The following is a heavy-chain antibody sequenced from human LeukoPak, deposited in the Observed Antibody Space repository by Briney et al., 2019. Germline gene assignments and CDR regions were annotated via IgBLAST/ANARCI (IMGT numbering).Heavy chain of an antibody. D-gene: IGHD2-15*01. CDR1: GFNFTGYY. J-gene: IGHJ4*02. V-gene: IGHV1-2*02. CDR2: IHPNRCDT. Sequence: ASVKVPCKGSGFNFTGYYMRLVRPAPGQGLGLKGWIHPNRCDTKYAQKVQGRVTMTRDTSISTAYMELSRLRPDDTAVYYCARDYGCCNGGSCSFFDYWGQGTLVTVSS. CDR3: ARDYGCCNGGSCSFFDY.